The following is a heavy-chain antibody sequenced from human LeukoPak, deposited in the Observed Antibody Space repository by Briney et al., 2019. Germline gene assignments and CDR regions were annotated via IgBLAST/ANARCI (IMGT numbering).Heavy chain of an antibody. J-gene: IGHJ5*02. Sequence: GGSLRLSCAASGFTFSSYWMSWVRQAPGKGLEWVANIKQDGSEKYYVDSVKGRFTISRDNAKNSLYLQVNSLRAEDTAVYYCAKDATVGFLVPNWFDPWGQGTLVTVSS. CDR3: AKDATVGFLVPNWFDP. CDR2: IKQDGSEK. V-gene: IGHV3-7*01. CDR1: GFTFSSYW. D-gene: IGHD3-3*01.